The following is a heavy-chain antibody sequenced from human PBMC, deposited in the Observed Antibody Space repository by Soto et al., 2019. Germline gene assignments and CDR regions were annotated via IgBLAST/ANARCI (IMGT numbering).Heavy chain of an antibody. CDR1: GYSFTDYH. CDR3: ARGDSTDCSNGVCSFFYNRDMDV. CDR2: INPKSGGT. Sequence: ASVKVSCKASGYSFTDYHIHWMRQAPGQGLEWLGRINPKSGGTSTAQKFQGWGTMTTDPSISTASMEVTRLTSDDTAIYYCARGDSTDCSNGVCSFFYNRDMDVWGQGTTVTV. D-gene: IGHD2-8*01. V-gene: IGHV1-2*04. J-gene: IGHJ6*02.